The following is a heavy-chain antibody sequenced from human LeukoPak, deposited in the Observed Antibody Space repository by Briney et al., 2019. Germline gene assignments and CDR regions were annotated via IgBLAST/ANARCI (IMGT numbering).Heavy chain of an antibody. J-gene: IGHJ6*02. CDR2: ISGSGGST. CDR3: AKNLHCSSTSCYVRGGDYYYYYGMDV. CDR1: GFTFSSYA. D-gene: IGHD2-2*01. Sequence: GGSLRLSCAASGFTFSSYAVSWVRQAPGKGLEWVSAISGSGGSTYYADSVKGRFTISGDNSKNTLYLQMNSLRAEDTAVYYCAKNLHCSSTSCYVRGGDYYYYYGMDVWGQGTTVTVSS. V-gene: IGHV3-23*01.